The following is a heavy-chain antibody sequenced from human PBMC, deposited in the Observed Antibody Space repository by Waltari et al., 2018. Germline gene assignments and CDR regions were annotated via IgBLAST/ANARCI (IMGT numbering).Heavy chain of an antibody. J-gene: IGHJ4*02. CDR1: GYTLTELS. CDR3: ATGGLLRTGYTLRFGEFSPEA. V-gene: IGHV1-24*01. Sequence: QVQLVQSGAEVKKPGASVKVSCKVSGYTLTELSMHWVRQAPGKGLEWMGGVDPEDGETIYAQKFQGRVTMTEDTSTDTAYMELSSLRSEDSAVYYCATGGLLRTGYTLRFGEFSPEAWGQGTLVTVSS. CDR2: VDPEDGET. D-gene: IGHD3-9*01.